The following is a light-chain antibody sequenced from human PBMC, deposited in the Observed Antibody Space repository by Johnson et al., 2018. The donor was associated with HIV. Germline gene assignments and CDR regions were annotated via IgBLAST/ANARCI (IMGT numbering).Light chain of an antibody. CDR3: GSWDSSLNGYV. J-gene: IGLJ1*01. V-gene: IGLV1-51*01. Sequence: QSVLTQPPSVSAAPGRKVTISCSGSSSNIGNNYVSWYQQLPGTAPKLLIYDNNRRPSGIPDRFSGSKSGTSGTLGITGLQTGDEADYYCGSWDSSLNGYVFGTGTKVTVL. CDR1: SSNIGNNY. CDR2: DNN.